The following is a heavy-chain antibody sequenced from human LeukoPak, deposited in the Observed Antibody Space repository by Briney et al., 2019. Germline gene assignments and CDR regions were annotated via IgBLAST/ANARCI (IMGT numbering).Heavy chain of an antibody. CDR3: AKAGYSSSPDRFYYGMDV. D-gene: IGHD6-13*01. V-gene: IGHV3-23*01. CDR1: GFTFSSYA. Sequence: PGGSLRLSCAASGFTFSSYAMNWVRQAPGKGLEWVSAISESGGSTYYADSVKGRFTISRDNSENTLYLQMNSLRAEDTAVYYCAKAGYSSSPDRFYYGMDVWGQGTTVTVSS. J-gene: IGHJ6*01. CDR2: ISESGGST.